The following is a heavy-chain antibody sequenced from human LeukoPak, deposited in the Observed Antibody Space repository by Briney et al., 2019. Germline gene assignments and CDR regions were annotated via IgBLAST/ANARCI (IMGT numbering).Heavy chain of an antibody. CDR3: ARDRYYYGSGSSFPSDY. D-gene: IGHD3-10*01. J-gene: IGHJ4*02. CDR1: GYTFTSYG. CDR2: ISAYNGNT. Sequence: GASVKVSCKASGYTFTSYGISWVRQAPGQGLEWMGWISAYNGNTNYAQKLQGRVTMTTDTSTSTAYMELRSLRSDDTAVYYCARDRYYYGSGSSFPSDYWGQGTLVTVSS. V-gene: IGHV1-18*01.